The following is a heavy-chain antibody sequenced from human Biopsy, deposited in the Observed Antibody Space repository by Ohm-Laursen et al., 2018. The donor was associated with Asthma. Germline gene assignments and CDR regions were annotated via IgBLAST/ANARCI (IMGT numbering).Heavy chain of an antibody. Sequence: SLRLSCAASGFVFSQCGMHWVRQGPGKGLEWVALVSSDGHNKYYEDSVKGRFTISRDNSRNRPYLQIDSLTVEDSAVYFCARQSGQEYGDSIPFDTWGQGTKVAVSS. CDR2: VSSDGHNK. D-gene: IGHD3-22*01. V-gene: IGHV3-30*03. CDR1: GFVFSQCG. J-gene: IGHJ3*02. CDR3: ARQSGQEYGDSIPFDT.